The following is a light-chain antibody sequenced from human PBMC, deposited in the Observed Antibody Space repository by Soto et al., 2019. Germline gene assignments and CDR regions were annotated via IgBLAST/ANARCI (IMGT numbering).Light chain of an antibody. CDR1: KNDIGLYDF. Sequence: QSVLTQPPSASGSPGQSVTISCTGTKNDIGLYDFVSWYQHHPGKAPRLIIYEVVQRPSGVPDRFSGSKSGNTASLTVSGLQADDEADYYCNSYVGSNNYVFGTGTKVTVL. V-gene: IGLV2-8*01. CDR3: NSYVGSNNYV. CDR2: EVV. J-gene: IGLJ1*01.